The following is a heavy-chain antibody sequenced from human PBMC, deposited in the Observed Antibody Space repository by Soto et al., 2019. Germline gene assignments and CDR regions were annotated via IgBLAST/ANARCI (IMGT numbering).Heavy chain of an antibody. V-gene: IGHV5-51*01. D-gene: IGHD3-22*01. Sequence: GESLKISCKGSGYSFTSYWIGWVRQMPGKGQEWMGIIYPGDSDTRYSPSFQGQVTISVDMSIRTAYLQRSTLKASESAMYYSSRGQSSGYYVYGMDDWGQGTTVTVS. J-gene: IGHJ6*02. CDR3: SRGQSSGYYVYGMDD. CDR1: GYSFTSYW. CDR2: IYPGDSDT.